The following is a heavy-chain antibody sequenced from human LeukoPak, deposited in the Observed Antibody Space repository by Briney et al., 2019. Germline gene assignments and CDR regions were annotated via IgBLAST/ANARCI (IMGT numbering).Heavy chain of an antibody. CDR1: GFTFSSYA. CDR3: ARDRPVGRDAFDI. V-gene: IGHV3-53*01. CDR2: IYSGGST. J-gene: IGHJ3*02. D-gene: IGHD1-26*01. Sequence: HPGGSLRLSCAASGFTFSSYAMSWVRQAPGKGLEWVSVIYSGGSTYYADSVKGRFTISRDNSKNTLYLQMNSLRAEDTAVYYCARDRPVGRDAFDIWGQGTMVTVSS.